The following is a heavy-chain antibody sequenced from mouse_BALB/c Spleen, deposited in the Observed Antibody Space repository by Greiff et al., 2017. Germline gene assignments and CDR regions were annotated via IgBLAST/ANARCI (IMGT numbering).Heavy chain of an antibody. D-gene: IGHD2-4*01. V-gene: IGHV10-1*02. Sequence: EVKLMESGGGLVQPKGSLKLSCAASGFTFNTYAMNWVRQAPGKGLEWVARIRSKSNNYATYYADSVKDRFTISRDDSQSMLYLQMNNLKTEDTAMYYCVRHGGLGTWFAYWGQGTLVTVSA. J-gene: IGHJ3*01. CDR2: IRSKSNNYAT. CDR1: GFTFNTYA. CDR3: VRHGGLGTWFAY.